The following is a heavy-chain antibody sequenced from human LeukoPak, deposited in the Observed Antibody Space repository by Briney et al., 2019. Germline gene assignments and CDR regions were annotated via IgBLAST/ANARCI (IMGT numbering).Heavy chain of an antibody. D-gene: IGHD3-10*01. Sequence: SQTLSLTCAISGDSVSGSPAVWNWIRQPPSRGLGWLGRAYYRSKWYIDYAVSVKGRITITPDTSKNQFSLQLNSVTPEDTAVYYCARGAVRGGTNFDYWGQGTLVTVSS. J-gene: IGHJ4*02. CDR1: GDSVSGSPAV. CDR2: AYYRSKWYI. CDR3: ARGAVRGGTNFDY. V-gene: IGHV6-1*01.